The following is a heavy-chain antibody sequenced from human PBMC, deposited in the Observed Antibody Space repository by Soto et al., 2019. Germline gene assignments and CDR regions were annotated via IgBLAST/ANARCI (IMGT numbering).Heavy chain of an antibody. Sequence: QVQLVQSGAEVKKPGASVKVSCKASGYTFTNSYIHWVRQAPGQGVEWMALLNPNGGSTNYAKNFQGRVTVTRDTSTSTVYMELTSLTSEDTAVYYCARNLAAGDYWGQGTLVTVSS. CDR3: ARNLAAGDY. V-gene: IGHV1-46*01. D-gene: IGHD6-13*01. CDR2: LNPNGGST. J-gene: IGHJ4*02. CDR1: GYTFTNSY.